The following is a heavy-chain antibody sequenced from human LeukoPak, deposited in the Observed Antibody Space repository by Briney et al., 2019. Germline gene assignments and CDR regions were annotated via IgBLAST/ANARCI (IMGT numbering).Heavy chain of an antibody. Sequence: SSQTLSLTCTVSGGSISSGGYYWSWIRQPPGKGLEWIGYIYHSGSTYYNPSLKSRVTTSVDTSKNQFSLKLSSVTAADTAVYYCARTGGYSSSRIDYWGQGTLVTVSS. V-gene: IGHV4-30-2*01. J-gene: IGHJ4*02. CDR2: IYHSGST. D-gene: IGHD6-13*01. CDR1: GGSISSGGYY. CDR3: ARTGGYSSSRIDY.